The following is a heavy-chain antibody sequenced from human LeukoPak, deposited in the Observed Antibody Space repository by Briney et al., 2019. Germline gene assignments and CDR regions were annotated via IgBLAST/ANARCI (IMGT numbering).Heavy chain of an antibody. CDR1: GFTFSSYG. CDR2: ISYDGSNK. V-gene: IGHV3-30*18. J-gene: IGHJ4*02. CDR3: AKETGLLWFGELLALDY. D-gene: IGHD3-10*01. Sequence: PGGSLRLSCAASGFTFSSYGMHRVRQAPGKGLEWVAVISYDGSNKYYADSVKGRFTISRDNSKNSLYLQMNSLRAEDTAVYYCAKETGLLWFGELLALDYWGQGTLVTVSS.